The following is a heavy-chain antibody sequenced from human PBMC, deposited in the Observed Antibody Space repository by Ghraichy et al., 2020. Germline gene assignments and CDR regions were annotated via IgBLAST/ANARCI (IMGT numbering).Heavy chain of an antibody. CDR1: GGSISGYY. CDR2: ISYSGSS. J-gene: IGHJ4*02. V-gene: IGHV4-59*01. D-gene: IGHD2-15*01. CDR3: AREWSAFDY. Sequence: SETLSLTCTVSGGSISGYYCHWIRQPPGKGLEWIGFISYSGSSYYNPSLKSRVTLSMDTSKNHFSLKMTSVTAADTAVYFCAREWSAFDYWGPGSLVTISS.